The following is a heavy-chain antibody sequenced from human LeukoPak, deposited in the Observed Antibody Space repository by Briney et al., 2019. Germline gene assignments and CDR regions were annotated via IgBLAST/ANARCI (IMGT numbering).Heavy chain of an antibody. CDR2: IYNDGSRT. D-gene: IGHD5-12*01. Sequence: PGGSLRLSCAASGFTVTSNYMSWVRQAPGKGLEWVSLIYNDGSRTYYADSVRGRFTISRDTSEGTVYLQMDSLRPEDTAVYYCATDGYHCFDYWGLGTLVTVSS. CDR1: GFTVTSNY. V-gene: IGHV3-53*01. J-gene: IGHJ4*02. CDR3: ATDGYHCFDY.